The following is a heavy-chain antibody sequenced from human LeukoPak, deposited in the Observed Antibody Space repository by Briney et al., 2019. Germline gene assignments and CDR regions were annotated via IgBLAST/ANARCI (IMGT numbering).Heavy chain of an antibody. V-gene: IGHV6-1*01. CDR3: ARGRVTMVRGVNYYYGMDV. CDR2: TYYRSKWYN. D-gene: IGHD3-10*01. J-gene: IGHJ6*02. Sequence: SQTLSLTCAISGDSVSSNSAAWNWIRQSPSRGLEWLGRTYYRSKWYNDYAVSVKSRITINPDTSKNQFSLQLNSVTPEDTAVYYCARGRVTMVRGVNYYYGMDVWGQGTTVTVS. CDR1: GDSVSSNSAA.